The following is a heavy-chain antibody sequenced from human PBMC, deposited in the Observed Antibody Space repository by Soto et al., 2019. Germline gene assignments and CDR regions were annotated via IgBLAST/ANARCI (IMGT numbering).Heavy chain of an antibody. D-gene: IGHD4-17*01. Sequence: QVQLVQSGAEVKKPGSSVKVSCKASGGTFSSYTISWVRQAPGQGLEWMGRIIPILGIANYAQKFQGRVTITADKSTSTAYVELSSLRSEDTAVYYCARSSTVTTLDYWGQGTLVTVSS. CDR2: IIPILGIA. J-gene: IGHJ4*02. CDR1: GGTFSSYT. V-gene: IGHV1-69*02. CDR3: ARSSTVTTLDY.